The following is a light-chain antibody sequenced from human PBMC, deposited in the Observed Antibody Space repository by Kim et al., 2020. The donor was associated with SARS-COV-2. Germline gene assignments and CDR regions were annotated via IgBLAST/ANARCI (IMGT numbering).Light chain of an antibody. J-gene: IGKJ1*01. CDR1: HNISSW. Sequence: ASVRDRVTITCRASHNISSWLAWYQQKPGKAPKLLIYKASSLESGVPSRFSGSGSGTEFTLTISSLQPDDFATYCCQQYNSYPWTFGQGTKVDIK. CDR2: KAS. V-gene: IGKV1-5*03. CDR3: QQYNSYPWT.